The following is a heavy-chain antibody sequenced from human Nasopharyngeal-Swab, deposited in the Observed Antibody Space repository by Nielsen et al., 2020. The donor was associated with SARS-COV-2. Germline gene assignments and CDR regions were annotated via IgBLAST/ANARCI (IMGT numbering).Heavy chain of an antibody. D-gene: IGHD1-1*01. J-gene: IGHJ4*02. CDR1: GFTFSSYS. CDR3: ARVRYGTALGAWLPGYFDY. CDR2: ISSSSSTI. V-gene: IGHV3-48*04. Sequence: GESLKISCAASGFTFSSYSMNWVRQAPGKGLEWVSYISSSSSTIYYADSVKGRFTISRDNAKNSLYLQMNSLRAEDTAVYYCARVRYGTALGAWLPGYFDYWGQGTLVTVSS.